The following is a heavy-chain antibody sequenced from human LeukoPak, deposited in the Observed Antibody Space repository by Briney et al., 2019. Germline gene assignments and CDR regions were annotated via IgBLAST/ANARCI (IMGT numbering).Heavy chain of an antibody. V-gene: IGHV3-74*01. CDR1: GFTFSTYW. CDR2: INRDGSGT. Sequence: PGGSLRLSCAASGFTFSTYWMHWVRQASGKGLVWVSRINRDGSGTSYVDSVKGRFTISRDNAKNTVYLQMNSLRAEDTAVHYCARDSNYGMDVWGQGTTVTVSS. J-gene: IGHJ6*02. CDR3: ARDSNYGMDV.